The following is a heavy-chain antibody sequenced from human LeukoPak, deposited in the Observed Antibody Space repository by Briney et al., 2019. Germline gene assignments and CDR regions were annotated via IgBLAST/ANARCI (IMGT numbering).Heavy chain of an antibody. CDR1: GYTLIGHY. CDR3: ARVGAPFVVVIAPGAFDI. Sequence: SVKISCKASGYTLIGHYIHWVRQAPGQGLEWMGGIIPIFGTANYAQKFQGRVTITADESTSTAYMELSSLRSEGTAVYYCARVGAPFVVVIAPGAFDIWGQGTMVTVSS. CDR2: IIPIFGTA. V-gene: IGHV1-69*13. D-gene: IGHD2-21*01. J-gene: IGHJ3*02.